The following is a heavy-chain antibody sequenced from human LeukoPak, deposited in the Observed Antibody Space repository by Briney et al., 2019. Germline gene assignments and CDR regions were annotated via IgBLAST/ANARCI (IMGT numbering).Heavy chain of an antibody. CDR1: GFIFSDYY. CDR2: ISRSSAYI. Sequence: GGSLRLSCAASGFIFSDYYMSWIRQAPGKGLEWVSSISRSSAYIYYADSVKGRFTISRDNAKNSLYLQMNSLRAEDTAVYYCASFPPYMVRTDAFDIWGQGTMVTVSS. J-gene: IGHJ3*02. V-gene: IGHV3-11*06. CDR3: ASFPPYMVRTDAFDI. D-gene: IGHD3-10*01.